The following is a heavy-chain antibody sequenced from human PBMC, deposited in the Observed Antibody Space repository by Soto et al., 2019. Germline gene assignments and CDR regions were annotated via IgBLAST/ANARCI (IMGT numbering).Heavy chain of an antibody. J-gene: IGHJ6*02. CDR2: IIPIFGTA. D-gene: IGHD2-2*03. CDR1: GGTFSSYA. V-gene: IGHV1-69*06. Sequence: QVQLVQSGAEVKKPGSSVKVSCKASGGTFSSYAISWVRQAPGQGLEWMGGIIPIFGTANYAQKFQGRVTITADKSTSKAYTELGSLRSEDTAVHYCARRRMDSHYDGMDVWGQGTTVTVSS. CDR3: ARRRMDSHYDGMDV.